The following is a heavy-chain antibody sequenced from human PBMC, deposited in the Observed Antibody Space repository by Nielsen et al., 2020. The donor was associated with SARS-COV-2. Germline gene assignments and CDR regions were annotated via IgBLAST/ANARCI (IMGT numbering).Heavy chain of an antibody. CDR1: GLSIGSNY. V-gene: IGHV4-59*13. CDR3: ARGRWEEYFDY. J-gene: IGHJ4*02. CDR2: VYASGST. Sequence: LRLSCTVSGLSIGSNYWSWIRQPPGKGLEWIAYVYASGSTNYNPSLQSRVTISSDTSKNEFSLRLTSVTAADTAVYYCARGRWEEYFDYWGQGTLVTVSS. D-gene: IGHD1-26*01.